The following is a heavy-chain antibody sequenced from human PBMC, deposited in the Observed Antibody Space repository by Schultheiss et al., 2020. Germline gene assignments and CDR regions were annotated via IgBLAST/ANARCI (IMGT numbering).Heavy chain of an antibody. CDR2: IYYSGST. J-gene: IGHJ4*02. Sequence: SETLSLTCTVSGGSISSSSYYWGWIRQPPGKGLEWIGSIYYSGSTYYNPSLKSLVTISVDTSKNQFSLKLSSVTAADTAVYYCARHHIEYSSSAYYFDYWGQGTLVTVSS. CDR1: GGSISSSSYY. V-gene: IGHV4-39*01. D-gene: IGHD6-6*01. CDR3: ARHHIEYSSSAYYFDY.